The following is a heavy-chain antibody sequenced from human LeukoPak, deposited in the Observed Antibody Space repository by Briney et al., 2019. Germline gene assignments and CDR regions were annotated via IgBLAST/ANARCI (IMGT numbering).Heavy chain of an antibody. CDR1: GITFSSYA. J-gene: IGHJ4*02. CDR2: ISYDGSNK. V-gene: IGHV3-30-3*01. D-gene: IGHD3-22*01. CDR3: ARSFFDDSRGYYPCLDY. Sequence: GGSLRLSCAASGITFSSYAMHWVRQAPGKGLEWVAVISYDGSNKFYADSVKGRFTISRDNSKNTLYLQMDSLRTEDTAVYYCARSFFDDSRGYYPCLDYWGQGTLVTVSS.